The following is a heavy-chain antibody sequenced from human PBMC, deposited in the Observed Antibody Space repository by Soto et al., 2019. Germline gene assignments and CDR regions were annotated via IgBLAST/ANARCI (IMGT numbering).Heavy chain of an antibody. Sequence: ASVKVSCKASGYTFTSYEINWVRQATGQGLEWMGWINPNSGNTVNAQKFQGRVTMTRNTSINTVDMELSGLRSEDTAVYYCARDSSSYYNYGMDVWGQGTTVTVSS. V-gene: IGHV1-8*01. J-gene: IGHJ6*02. CDR3: ARDSSSYYNYGMDV. CDR2: INPNSGNT. CDR1: GYTFTSYE. D-gene: IGHD6-13*01.